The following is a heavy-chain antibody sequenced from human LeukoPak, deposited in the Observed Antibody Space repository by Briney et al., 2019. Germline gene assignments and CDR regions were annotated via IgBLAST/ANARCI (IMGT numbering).Heavy chain of an antibody. D-gene: IGHD6-13*01. CDR2: IYYSGST. V-gene: IGHV4-59*08. Sequence: SETLSLTCTVSGGSISSYYWSWIRRPPGKGLEWIGYIYYSGSTNYNPSLKSRVTISVDTSKNQFSLKLSSVTAADTAVYYCARLFGSSWYWFDPWGQGTLVTVSS. J-gene: IGHJ5*02. CDR3: ARLFGSSWYWFDP. CDR1: GGSISSYY.